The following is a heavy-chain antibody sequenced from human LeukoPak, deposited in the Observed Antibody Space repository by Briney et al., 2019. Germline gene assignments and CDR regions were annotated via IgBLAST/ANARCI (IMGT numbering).Heavy chain of an antibody. D-gene: IGHD6-6*01. CDR1: GGSISSYY. CDR2: IYTSGST. J-gene: IGHJ6*03. Sequence: KASETLSLTCTVSGGSISSYYWSWIRQPPGKGLEWIGYIYTSGSTNYNPSLKSRVTISVDTSKNQFSLKLSSVTAADTAVYYCARLGTSSSLPIYYYYYMDVWGKGTTVTVSS. CDR3: ARLGTSSSLPIYYYYYMDV. V-gene: IGHV4-4*09.